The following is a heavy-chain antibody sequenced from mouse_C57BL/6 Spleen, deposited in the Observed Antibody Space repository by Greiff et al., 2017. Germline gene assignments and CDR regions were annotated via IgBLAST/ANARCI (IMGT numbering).Heavy chain of an antibody. J-gene: IGHJ4*01. CDR1: GYTFTSYW. CDR3: ARDDYGDYYAMDY. CDR2: IAPNSGGT. Sequence: QVQLQQPGAELVRPGASVKLSCKASGYTFTSYWMHWVKQRPGRGLEWIGRIAPNSGGTKYNEKFKSKATLTVDKPSSTAYMQLSSLTSEDSAVYYCARDDYGDYYAMDYWGQGTSVTVSS. V-gene: IGHV1-72*01. D-gene: IGHD2-4*01.